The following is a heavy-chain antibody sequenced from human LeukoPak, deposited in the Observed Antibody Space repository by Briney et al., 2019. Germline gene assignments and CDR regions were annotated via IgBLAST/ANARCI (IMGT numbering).Heavy chain of an antibody. J-gene: IGHJ4*02. CDR3: ARESGRGYGYDY. Sequence: ASVKVSCKASGYTFTGYYMHWVRQAPGQGLEWMERINPNNGGTNYAQKFQGRVTMTRDTSISTAYMEPSRLRSDDTAVYYCARESGRGYGYDYWGQGTLVTVSS. CDR2: INPNNGGT. CDR1: GYTFTGYY. D-gene: IGHD5-18*01. V-gene: IGHV1-2*06.